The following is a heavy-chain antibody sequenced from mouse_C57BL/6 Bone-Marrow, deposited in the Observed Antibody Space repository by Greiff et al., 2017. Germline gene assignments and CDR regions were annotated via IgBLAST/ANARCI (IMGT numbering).Heavy chain of an antibody. CDR3: ARALYYGSTYYAMDY. J-gene: IGHJ4*01. V-gene: IGHV1-74*01. CDR2: IHPSDSDT. D-gene: IGHD1-1*01. Sequence: VKLQQPGAELVKPGASVKVSCKASGYTFTSYWMHWVKQRPGQGLEWIGRIHPSDSDTNYNQKFKGKATLTVDKSSSTAYMQLSSLTSEDSAVYYCARALYYGSTYYAMDYWGQGTSVTVSS. CDR1: GYTFTSYW.